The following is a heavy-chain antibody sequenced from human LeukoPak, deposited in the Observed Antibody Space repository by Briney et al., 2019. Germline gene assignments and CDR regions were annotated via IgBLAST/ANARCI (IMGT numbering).Heavy chain of an antibody. D-gene: IGHD3-3*01. CDR1: GGSFSGYY. CDR3: ARSPPFGAFDI. J-gene: IGHJ3*02. V-gene: IGHV4-34*01. Sequence: PSETLSLTCAVYGGSFSGYYWSWIRQPPGKGLEWIGEINHSGSTNYNPSLKSRVTISVDTSKNQFSLKLSSVTAADTAVYYCARSPPFGAFDIWGQGTMVTVSS. CDR2: INHSGST.